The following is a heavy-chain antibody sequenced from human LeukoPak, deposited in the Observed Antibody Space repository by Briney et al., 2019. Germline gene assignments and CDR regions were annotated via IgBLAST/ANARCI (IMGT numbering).Heavy chain of an antibody. Sequence: GGSLRLSCAASGVTFNTYSMNWVRQAPGKGLEWVSSIITSSIYIYYADSVKGRFTISRDNAKNSLYLQMNSLRAEDTAVYYCAELGITMIGGVWGKGTTVTISS. J-gene: IGHJ6*04. CDR3: AELGITMIGGV. V-gene: IGHV3-21*01. D-gene: IGHD3-10*02. CDR1: GVTFNTYS. CDR2: IITSSIYI.